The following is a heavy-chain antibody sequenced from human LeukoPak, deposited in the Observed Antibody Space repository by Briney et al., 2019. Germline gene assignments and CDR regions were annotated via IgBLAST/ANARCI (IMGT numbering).Heavy chain of an antibody. J-gene: IGHJ5*02. CDR3: AKDHRLAAAGFPNWFDP. D-gene: IGHD6-13*01. V-gene: IGHV3-23*01. Sequence: PGGSLRLSCVASGFTFSSYAMSWVRQAPGKGLEWVSAISGSGGSTCYADYVKGRFTISRDNSKNTLYLQMNSLRAEDTAVYYCAKDHRLAAAGFPNWFDPWGQGTLVTVSS. CDR1: GFTFSSYA. CDR2: ISGSGGST.